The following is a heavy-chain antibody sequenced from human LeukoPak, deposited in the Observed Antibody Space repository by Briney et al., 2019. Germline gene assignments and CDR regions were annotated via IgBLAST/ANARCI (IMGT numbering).Heavy chain of an antibody. CDR1: GGTFSSYA. J-gene: IGHJ4*02. CDR2: IIPIFGTA. CDR3: AGNQYDYGGNLAFDY. V-gene: IGHV1-69*13. D-gene: IGHD4-23*01. Sequence: ASVTVSCKASGGTFSSYAISWVRQAPGQGLEWMGGIIPIFGTANYAQKFQGRVTITADESTSTAYMELSSLRSEDTAVYYCAGNQYDYGGNLAFDYWGQGTLVTVSS.